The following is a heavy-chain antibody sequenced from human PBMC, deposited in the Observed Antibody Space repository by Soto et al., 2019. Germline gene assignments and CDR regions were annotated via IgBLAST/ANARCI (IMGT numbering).Heavy chain of an antibody. CDR2: ISGSGGSS. J-gene: IGHJ6*01. CDR3: AKVTKRAAAGRYEYYKYGMDV. V-gene: IGHV3-23*01. D-gene: IGHD6-13*01. Sequence: EVQLLESGGALEHPGGSLRLSCAAAGFAFSTYAMTWVRQAPGKGLEWVSVISGSGGSSYYAASVKGRFTISRDNSKNTLLLQMNGLRAEDTAVYYCAKVTKRAAAGRYEYYKYGMDVW. CDR1: GFAFSTYA.